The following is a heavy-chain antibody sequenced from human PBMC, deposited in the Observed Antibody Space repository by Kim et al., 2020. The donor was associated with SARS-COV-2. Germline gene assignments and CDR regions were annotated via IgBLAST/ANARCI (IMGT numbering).Heavy chain of an antibody. J-gene: IGHJ3*01. CDR3: VRDLSGPNVGAGDVAV. D-gene: IGHD3-16*02. V-gene: IGHV3-23*01. CDR2: ISGNGGPT. CDR1: GFTFSSYA. Sequence: GGSLRLSCAASGFTFSSYAMSWFRQAPGKGLEWVSAISGNGGPTSYAESVKGRFTISRDNSKNTLYLQMNSLRVEDTALYYCVRDLSGPNVGAGDVAVWG.